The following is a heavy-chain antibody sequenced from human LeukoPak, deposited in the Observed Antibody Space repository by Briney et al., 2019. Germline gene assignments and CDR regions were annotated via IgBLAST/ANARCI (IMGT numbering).Heavy chain of an antibody. CDR3: ARVVGDSSWYYFDY. Sequence: GGSLRLSCAASGFTFSSYSMNWVRQAPGKGLEWVSSISSSSSYIYYADSVKGRFTISRDNAKNSLYLQMNSLRAEDTAVYYCARVVGDSSWYYFDYWGQGTLVTVSS. CDR2: ISSSSSYI. V-gene: IGHV3-21*01. D-gene: IGHD6-13*01. J-gene: IGHJ4*02. CDR1: GFTFSSYS.